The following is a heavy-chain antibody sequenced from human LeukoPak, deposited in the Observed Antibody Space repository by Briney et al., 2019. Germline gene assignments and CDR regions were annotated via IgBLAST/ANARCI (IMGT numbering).Heavy chain of an antibody. V-gene: IGHV1-2*02. CDR3: ARNIWFGESADAFDI. Sequence: ASVKVSCKASGYTFTYYDINWVRQAPGQGLEWMGWINPNSGGTNYAQKFQGRVTMTRDKSIRTAYMELSRLTSDDTAVYYCARNIWFGESADAFDIWGQGTMVTVSS. J-gene: IGHJ3*02. D-gene: IGHD3-10*01. CDR1: GYTFTYYD. CDR2: INPNSGGT.